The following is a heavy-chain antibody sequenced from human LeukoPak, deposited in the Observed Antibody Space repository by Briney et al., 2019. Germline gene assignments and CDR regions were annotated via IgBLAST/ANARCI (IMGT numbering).Heavy chain of an antibody. CDR1: GFSVRTNF. CDR3: TRSGYRHPYHFDS. V-gene: IGHV3-53*01. Sequence: GGSLRLSCAVSGFSVRTNFMSWVRQAPGKGLEWVSVIFTGGGTDHADSVKGRFTISRDNSKNTLSLQMNSPRAEDTAIYYCTRSGYRHPYHFDSWGQGTLVTVSS. D-gene: IGHD3-22*01. CDR2: IFTGGGT. J-gene: IGHJ4*02.